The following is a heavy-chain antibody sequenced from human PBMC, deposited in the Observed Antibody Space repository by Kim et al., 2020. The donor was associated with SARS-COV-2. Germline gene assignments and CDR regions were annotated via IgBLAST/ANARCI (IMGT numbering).Heavy chain of an antibody. J-gene: IGHJ4*02. V-gene: IGHV4-38-2*02. D-gene: IGHD1-26*01. CDR3: AREGSGLGLILGFYFDY. CDR2: IHYSGSA. Sequence: SETLSLTCTVSGYSISTGHYWAWIRQSPGRGLEWIGSIHYSGSAHYNPFFKSRLTMSVKTSKNQLSLKLTSVTAADTAMYYCAREGSGLGLILGFYFDYWGQGALVTVPS. CDR1: GYSISTGHY.